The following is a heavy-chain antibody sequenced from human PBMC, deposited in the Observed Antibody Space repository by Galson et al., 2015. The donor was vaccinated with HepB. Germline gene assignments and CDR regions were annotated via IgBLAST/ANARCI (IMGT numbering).Heavy chain of an antibody. D-gene: IGHD3-22*01. CDR1: GFTFSSYS. CDR2: ISSSSSTI. J-gene: IGHJ6*02. Sequence: SLRLSCAASGFTFSSYSMNWVRQAPGKGLEWVSYISSSSSTIYYADSVKGRFTISRDNAKNSLYLQMNSLRDEDTAVYYCARDKAPPEDYYDSSGYYPTTTDYYYYYGMDVWGQGTTVTVSS. CDR3: ARDKAPPEDYYDSSGYYPTTTDYYYYYGMDV. V-gene: IGHV3-48*02.